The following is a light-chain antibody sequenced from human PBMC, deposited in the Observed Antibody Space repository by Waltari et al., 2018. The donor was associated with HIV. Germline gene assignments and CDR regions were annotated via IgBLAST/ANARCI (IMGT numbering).Light chain of an antibody. J-gene: IGLJ1*01. V-gene: IGLV2-23*02. Sequence: HSALTQPASVSGSPGQSITISCTGASSDVGNYNLVSWYQQHPGKAPKLIIYEVTKRPSVISNRFSGSKSGNTASLTISGLQAEDEADYYCCSYAGSPYVLGSGTKVTVL. CDR3: CSYAGSPYV. CDR2: EVT. CDR1: SSDVGNYNL.